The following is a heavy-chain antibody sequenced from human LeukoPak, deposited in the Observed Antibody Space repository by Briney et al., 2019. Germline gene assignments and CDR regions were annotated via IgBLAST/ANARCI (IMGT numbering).Heavy chain of an antibody. CDR2: TWYDGSYK. V-gene: IGHV3-33*01. J-gene: IGHJ3*02. Sequence: PGGSLRLSCAASGCTFSTYGMHWVRQPPGKRLEWVAVTWYDGSYKYYGDSVKGRFTISRDNSKNTLYLQMASLRVEDTAVYYCARQFDGSHPNAFDIWGEGTMVTVSS. CDR3: ARQFDGSHPNAFDI. CDR1: GCTFSTYG. D-gene: IGHD1-26*01.